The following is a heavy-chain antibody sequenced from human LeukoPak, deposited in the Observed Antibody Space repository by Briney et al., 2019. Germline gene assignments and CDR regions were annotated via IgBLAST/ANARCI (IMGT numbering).Heavy chain of an antibody. J-gene: IGHJ4*02. Sequence: GGSLRLSCTASGLTFGDYAMSWVRQAPAKGLEWVGFIRSKAYGGTTEYAASVKGRFTISRDDSKSIAYLQMNSLKTEDTAVYYCTRVGTTYYFDYWGQGTLVTVSS. CDR2: IRSKAYGGTT. V-gene: IGHV3-49*04. CDR3: TRVGTTYYFDY. D-gene: IGHD1-1*01. CDR1: GLTFGDYA.